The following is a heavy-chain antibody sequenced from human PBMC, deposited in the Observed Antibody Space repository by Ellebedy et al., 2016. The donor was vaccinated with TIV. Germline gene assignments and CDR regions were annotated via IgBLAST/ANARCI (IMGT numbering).Heavy chain of an antibody. D-gene: IGHD2-2*01. Sequence: GESLKISXAASGFTFSSYSMNWVRQAPGKGLEWVSSISSSSSYIYYADSVKGRFTISRDNSKNTLYLQMNSLRAEDTAVYYCAKDIDIVVVPAANFDYWGQGTLVTVSS. J-gene: IGHJ4*02. V-gene: IGHV3-21*04. CDR2: ISSSSSYI. CDR1: GFTFSSYS. CDR3: AKDIDIVVVPAANFDY.